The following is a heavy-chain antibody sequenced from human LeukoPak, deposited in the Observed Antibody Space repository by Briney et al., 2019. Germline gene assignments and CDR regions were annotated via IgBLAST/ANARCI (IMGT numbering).Heavy chain of an antibody. CDR2: FDPEDGET. Sequence: ASVKVSCKVSGYTLTELSMHWVRQAPGKGLEWVGGFDPEDGETIYAQKFQGRVTMTEDTSTDTAYMELSSLRSEDTAVYYCATVPYSGYSSGGNWFDPWGQGTLVTVSS. V-gene: IGHV1-24*01. CDR1: GYTLTELS. J-gene: IGHJ5*02. CDR3: ATVPYSGYSSGGNWFDP. D-gene: IGHD6-19*01.